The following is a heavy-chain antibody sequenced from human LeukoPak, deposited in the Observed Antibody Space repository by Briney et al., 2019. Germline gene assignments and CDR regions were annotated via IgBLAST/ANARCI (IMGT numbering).Heavy chain of an antibody. CDR2: INPSGGST. J-gene: IGHJ3*02. CDR1: GYTFTGYY. V-gene: IGHV1-46*01. D-gene: IGHD1-1*01. CDR3: ARGRLDDAFDI. Sequence: ASVKVSCKASGYTFTGYYMHWVRQAPGQGLEWMGIINPSGGSTSYAQKFQGRVTMTRDMSTSTVYMELSSLRSEDTAVYYCARGRLDDAFDIWGQGTMVTVSS.